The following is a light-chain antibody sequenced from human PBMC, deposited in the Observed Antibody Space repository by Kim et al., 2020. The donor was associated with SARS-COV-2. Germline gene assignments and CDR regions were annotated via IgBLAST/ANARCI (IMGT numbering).Light chain of an antibody. CDR3: QQSYMSPFT. CDR2: AAS. J-gene: IGKJ4*01. CDR1: QSISSN. V-gene: IGKV1-39*01. Sequence: ASVANRVTIPCRASQSISSNLNWYQQKPGKAPELLIYAASRLQGGVPSRFSGSGSGTDFTLTISSLQPEDFATYYCQQSYMSPFTFGGGTKVDIK.